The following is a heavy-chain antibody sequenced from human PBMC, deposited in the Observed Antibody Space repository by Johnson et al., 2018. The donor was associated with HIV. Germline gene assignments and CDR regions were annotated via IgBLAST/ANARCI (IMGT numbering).Heavy chain of an antibody. D-gene: IGHD3-22*01. V-gene: IGHV3-11*01. CDR2: ISSSGSII. CDR1: GFTFSDYY. J-gene: IGHJ3*02. CDR3: AKVRNYYYDSSGYYYEEGQDAFDI. Sequence: QVKLVESGGGLVKPGGSLRLSCAASGFTFSDYYMSWIRQAPGKGLEWVSYISSSGSIIYYADSVKGRFTISRDNAKKSLYLQMNSLRAEDTAVYYCAKVRNYYYDSSGYYYEEGQDAFDIWGQGTMVTVSS.